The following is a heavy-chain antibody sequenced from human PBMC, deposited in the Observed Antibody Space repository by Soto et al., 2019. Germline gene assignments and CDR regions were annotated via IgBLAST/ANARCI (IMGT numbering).Heavy chain of an antibody. Sequence: GGSLRLSCAASGFTFSSYAMSWVRQAPGKGLEWVSAISGSGGSTYYADSVKGRFTISRDNSKNTLYLQMNSLRAEDTAVYYCAKGLFAPFYYYYYYMDVWGKGTTVTVSS. V-gene: IGHV3-23*01. J-gene: IGHJ6*03. CDR2: ISGSGGST. CDR3: AKGLFAPFYYYYYYMDV. CDR1: GFTFSSYA. D-gene: IGHD3-16*01.